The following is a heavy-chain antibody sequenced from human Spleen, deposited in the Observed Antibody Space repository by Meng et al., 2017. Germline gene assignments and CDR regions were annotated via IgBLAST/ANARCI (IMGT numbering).Heavy chain of an antibody. CDR3: AKETSDSSAFYRYDI. D-gene: IGHD3-22*01. V-gene: IGHV3-30-3*01. CDR2: ISYDGSYK. Sequence: VQLVESGGGLVKPGRSLRLSCATSGFTFTNYAMHWVRQAPGKGLEWVAVISYDGSYKNYADSVKGRFTISRDNSKNTLYLQMDSLRAEDTAVYYCAKETSDSSAFYRYDIWGQGSLVTVSS. CDR1: GFTFTNYA. J-gene: IGHJ4*02.